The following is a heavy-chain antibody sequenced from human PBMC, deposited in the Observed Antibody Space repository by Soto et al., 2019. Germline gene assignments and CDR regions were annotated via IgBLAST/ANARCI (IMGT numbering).Heavy chain of an antibody. Sequence: HVQLVQSGTKVKKPGASVRVSCMVSGYPFTTYYILWVRQAPGQGLEWMGWIDPRSGGTVYEQKFQGRVTMTRDTSISTVYMDLSGLTSDDTALYYCATDDYGIFPYWGQGSLVTVSS. J-gene: IGHJ4*02. D-gene: IGHD3-10*01. CDR1: GYPFTTYY. CDR2: IDPRSGGT. CDR3: ATDDYGIFPY. V-gene: IGHV1-2*02.